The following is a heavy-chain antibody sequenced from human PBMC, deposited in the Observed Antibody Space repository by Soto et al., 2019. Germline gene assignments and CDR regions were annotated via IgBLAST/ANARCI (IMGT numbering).Heavy chain of an antibody. Sequence: GESLKISCKGSGDTYTTSWIGWVRQMPGKGLEWMGTIYLGDSDTRYNPSVEGHVISADKSINTAYLHWPSLKASDTAMYYCARTLRRGDVFDVWGQGTMVTVPS. CDR1: GDTYTTSW. J-gene: IGHJ3*01. V-gene: IGHV5-51*01. CDR2: IYLGDSDT. CDR3: ARTLRRGDVFDV.